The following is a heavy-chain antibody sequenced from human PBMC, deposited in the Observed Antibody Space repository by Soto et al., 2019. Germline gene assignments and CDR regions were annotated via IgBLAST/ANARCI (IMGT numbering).Heavy chain of an antibody. D-gene: IGHD3-16*01. CDR2: ISVYNGNT. V-gene: IGHV1-18*01. Sequence: QVELVQSGAEVKKPGASVKVSCKASGYTFMSSGISWVRQAPGQGLEWMGWISVYNGNTNYAQKLEGRVTMTTDTSTSTAYMELRSLRSDDTAVYYCAISPWGSGYLNYWGQGTLVTVSS. CDR3: AISPWGSGYLNY. J-gene: IGHJ4*02. CDR1: GYTFMSSG.